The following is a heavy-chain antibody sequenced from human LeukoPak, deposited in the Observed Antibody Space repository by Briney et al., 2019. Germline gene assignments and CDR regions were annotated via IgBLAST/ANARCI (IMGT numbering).Heavy chain of an antibody. D-gene: IGHD4-11*01. CDR1: GYTFTSYY. CDR2: INPSGGST. J-gene: IGHJ4*02. Sequence: ASVKVSCEASGYTFTSYYMHWVRQAPGQGLEWMGIINPSGGSTSYAQKFQGRVTMTRDTSTSTVYMELSSLRSEDTAVYYCARVGSTVKVVDYWGQGTLVTVSS. V-gene: IGHV1-46*03. CDR3: ARVGSTVKVVDY.